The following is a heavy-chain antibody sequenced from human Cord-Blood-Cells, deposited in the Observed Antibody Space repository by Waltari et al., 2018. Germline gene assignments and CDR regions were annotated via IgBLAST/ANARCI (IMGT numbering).Heavy chain of an antibody. Sequence: QVHLVRPGAEVKKPGASVTVSCMASGYSFPGYYISWQRPAPGQGLEWMGCINPYSGGTNYEQKFQGRVTMTRDTSISTAYMELSRLRSDDTAVYYCAFGGPMVRGALYAFDIWGQGTMVTVSS. CDR2: INPYSGGT. CDR3: AFGGPMVRGALYAFDI. V-gene: IGHV1-2*02. J-gene: IGHJ3*02. CDR1: GYSFPGYY. D-gene: IGHD3-10*01.